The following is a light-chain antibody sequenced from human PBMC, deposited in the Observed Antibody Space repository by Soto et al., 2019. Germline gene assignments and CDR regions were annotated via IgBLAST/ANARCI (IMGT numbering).Light chain of an antibody. CDR3: QHYSSQT. Sequence: EVVLTHSPGTLSLSPLEIATVSFRASQSVSSNYLAWYQQRPGQAPRLLIYGASSRATGIPDRFSGSGSGTDFTLTISRLEPEDSAVYFCQHYSSQTFGQGTKVDIK. CDR2: GAS. J-gene: IGKJ1*01. V-gene: IGKV3-20*01. CDR1: QSVSSNY.